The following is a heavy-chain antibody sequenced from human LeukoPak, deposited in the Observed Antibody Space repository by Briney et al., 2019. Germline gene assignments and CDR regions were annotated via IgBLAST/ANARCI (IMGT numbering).Heavy chain of an antibody. CDR1: GGSISSGGYY. J-gene: IGHJ4*02. CDR2: IYHSGST. D-gene: IGHD2-2*01. Sequence: ASETLSLTCTVSGGSISSGGYYWSWIRQPPGKGLEWIGYIYHSGSTYYNPSLKSRVTISVDRSKNQFSLKLSSVTAADTAVYYCARVTLYCSSTSCINDYWGQGTLVTVSS. V-gene: IGHV4-30-2*01. CDR3: ARVTLYCSSTSCINDY.